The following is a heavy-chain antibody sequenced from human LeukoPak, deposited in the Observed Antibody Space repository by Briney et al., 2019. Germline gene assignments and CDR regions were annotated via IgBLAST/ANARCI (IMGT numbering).Heavy chain of an antibody. D-gene: IGHD4-23*01. CDR3: ARAYGGNSQYFQH. V-gene: IGHV4-59*08. J-gene: IGHJ1*01. CDR2: IYYSGST. Sequence: SETLSLTCTVSGGSISSYYWSWIRQPPGKGLEWIGYIYYSGSTNYNPSLKSRVTISLDTSKNQFSLKLSSVTAADTAVYYCARAYGGNSQYFQHWGQGTLVTVSS. CDR1: GGSISSYY.